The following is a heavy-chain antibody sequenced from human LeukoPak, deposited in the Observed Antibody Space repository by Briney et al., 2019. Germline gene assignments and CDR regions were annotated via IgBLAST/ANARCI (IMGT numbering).Heavy chain of an antibody. CDR2: IYHSGST. CDR3: ARGSHGLRFLEWLLYFDY. V-gene: IGHV4-30-2*01. Sequence: SETLSLTCAVSGGSISSGGYSWSWIRQPPGKGLEWIGYIYHSGSTYYNPSLKSRVTISVDRSKNQFSLKLSSVTAADTAVYYCARGSHGLRFLEWLLYFDYWGQGTLVTVSS. CDR1: GGSISSGGYS. D-gene: IGHD3-3*01. J-gene: IGHJ4*02.